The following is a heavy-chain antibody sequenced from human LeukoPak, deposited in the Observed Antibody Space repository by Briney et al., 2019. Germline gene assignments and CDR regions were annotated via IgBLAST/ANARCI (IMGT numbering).Heavy chain of an antibody. Sequence: GGSLRLSCAASGFTFSSYWMHWVRQAPGKGLVWVSRINSDGSSTSYADSVKGRFTISRGNAKNTLYLQMNSLRAEDTAVYYCARGAGSYYYDSSGYPNDAFDIWGQGTMVTVSS. J-gene: IGHJ3*02. V-gene: IGHV3-74*01. CDR3: ARGAGSYYYDSSGYPNDAFDI. CDR2: INSDGSST. CDR1: GFTFSSYW. D-gene: IGHD3-22*01.